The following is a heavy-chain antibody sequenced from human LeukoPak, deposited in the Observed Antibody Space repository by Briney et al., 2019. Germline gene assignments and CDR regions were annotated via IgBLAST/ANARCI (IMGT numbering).Heavy chain of an antibody. CDR1: GGSISSYY. J-gene: IGHJ5*02. Sequence: SETLSLTCTVSGGSISSYYWSWIRQPPGKGLEWIGYIYYSGSTNYNPPLKSRVTISVDTSTNQFSLKLSSVPAADTAVYYCARDRSAWIDPWGQGTLVTVSS. CDR2: IYYSGST. V-gene: IGHV4-59*01. D-gene: IGHD3-3*01. CDR3: ARDRSAWIDP.